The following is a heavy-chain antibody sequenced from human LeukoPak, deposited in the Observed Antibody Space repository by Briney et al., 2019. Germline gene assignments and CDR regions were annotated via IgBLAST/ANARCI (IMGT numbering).Heavy chain of an antibody. D-gene: IGHD2-15*01. CDR1: GHTFTSYG. J-gene: IGHJ4*02. CDR3: TRDGDGRRWSDMMDS. CDR2: INNQDENT. Sequence: RASVKVSCKASGHTFTSYGISWVRQAPGQGLEWMGWINNQDENTNYAQKFQDRFIMTTDTSTNTARMELRSLRPDDTAVYYCTRDGDGRRWSDMMDSWGQGTLVIVSS. V-gene: IGHV1-18*01.